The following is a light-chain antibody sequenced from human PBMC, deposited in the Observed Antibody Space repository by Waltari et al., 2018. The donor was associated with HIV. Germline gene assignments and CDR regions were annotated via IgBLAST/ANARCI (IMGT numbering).Light chain of an antibody. V-gene: IGKV3-20*01. CDR2: GAS. J-gene: IGKJ2*01. Sequence: EIVLTQSPGTLSLSPGERATLSCRASQSVSNNQLAWYQQKPGQAPRLLIYGASSRATGIPDRFSGSGSGTDFTLTIRRLEPEDFAVYYCQQYGNSQGKEYTFGQGTKLQI. CDR1: QSVSNNQ. CDR3: QQYGNSQGKEYT.